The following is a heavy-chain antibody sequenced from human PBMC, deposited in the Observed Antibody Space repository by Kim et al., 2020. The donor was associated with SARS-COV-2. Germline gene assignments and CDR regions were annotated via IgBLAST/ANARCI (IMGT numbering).Heavy chain of an antibody. Sequence: YAVSVRGQSTFSRDNAENPLYLQINSLSAEDTSVYYCARPLNCGSIYFGAWGQGVLVTVSS. J-gene: IGHJ5*02. V-gene: IGHV3-74*01. D-gene: IGHD6-25*01. CDR3: ARPLNCGSIYFGA.